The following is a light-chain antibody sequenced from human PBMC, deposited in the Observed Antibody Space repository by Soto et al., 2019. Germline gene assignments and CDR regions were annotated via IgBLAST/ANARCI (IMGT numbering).Light chain of an antibody. CDR1: QSISTY. Sequence: DIQMTQSPSSLSASVGDRVTITCRASQSISTYLNWYQQKVGKAPKLLIYAASSLQRGVPSRFSGSGSGTYFTLTISSLQPEDFATYYCKQSYSNPRTFGQGTKLESK. CDR3: KQSYSNPRT. J-gene: IGKJ2*02. V-gene: IGKV1-39*01. CDR2: AAS.